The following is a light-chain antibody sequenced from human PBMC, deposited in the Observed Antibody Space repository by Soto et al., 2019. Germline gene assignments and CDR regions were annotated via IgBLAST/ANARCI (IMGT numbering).Light chain of an antibody. CDR3: QQDDTSPRT. J-gene: IGKJ1*01. CDR2: GAS. CDR1: QSVSSSY. Sequence: EIVLTQSPGTLSLSPGERATLSCRASQSVSSSYLAWYQQKPGQAPRLLIYGASSRATGIPDRFSGSGSGTDFTLTISRLEPEDFAVYYCQQDDTSPRTFGQGTRVDSK. V-gene: IGKV3-20*01.